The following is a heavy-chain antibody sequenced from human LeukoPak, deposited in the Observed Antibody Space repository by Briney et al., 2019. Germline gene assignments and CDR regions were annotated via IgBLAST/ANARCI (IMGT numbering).Heavy chain of an antibody. D-gene: IGHD3-9*01. J-gene: IGHJ3*02. CDR1: GFTFSSYS. V-gene: IGHV3-21*01. CDR2: ISSSRSYI. CDR3: ARGDNFDWLLSSIPFDI. Sequence: PGGSLRLSRAASGFTFSSYSMNWVRQAPGKGLEWVSSISSSRSYIYYADSVKGRFSISRDNAKNSLYLQMNSLRAEDTAVYYCARGDNFDWLLSSIPFDIWGQGTMVTVSS.